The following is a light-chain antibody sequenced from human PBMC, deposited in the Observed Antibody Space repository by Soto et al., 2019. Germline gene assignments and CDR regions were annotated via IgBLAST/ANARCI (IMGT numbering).Light chain of an antibody. CDR1: QSVSTN. J-gene: IGKJ1*01. CDR3: QQFNKWPRT. Sequence: VMTQSPATLSVSPGERATLSCRAIQSVSTNLAWYQQRPGQAPRLIISGAYTRATGIPARFSGSGSGTEFTLTISSLQSEDFAIYYCQQFNKWPRTFGQGTKVDI. CDR2: GAY. V-gene: IGKV3-15*01.